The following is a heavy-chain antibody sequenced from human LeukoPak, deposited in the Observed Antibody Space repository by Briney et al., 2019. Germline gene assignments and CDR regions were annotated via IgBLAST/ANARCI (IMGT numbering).Heavy chain of an antibody. J-gene: IGHJ4*02. CDR3: VKQGSSWRGLYYFDY. CDR1: GFTFSSYA. V-gene: IGHV3-23*01. Sequence: QPGGSLRLPCAASGFTFSSYAMSWVRQAPGKGLEWVSAISGSGGSTYYADSVKGRFTISRDNSKNTLYLQMNSLRAEDTAVYYCVKQGSSWRGLYYFDYWGQGTLVTVSS. D-gene: IGHD6-13*01. CDR2: ISGSGGST.